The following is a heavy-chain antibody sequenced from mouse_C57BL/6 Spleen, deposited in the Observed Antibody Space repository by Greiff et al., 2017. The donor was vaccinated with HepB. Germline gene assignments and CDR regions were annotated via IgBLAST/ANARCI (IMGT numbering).Heavy chain of an antibody. D-gene: IGHD2-5*01. CDR2: IYPSDSGT. Sequence: QVQLQQPGAELVRPGSSVKLSCKASGYTFTGYWMDWVKQRPGQGLEWIGNIYPSDSGTNYNHKFKDKATLTVDKSSSTAYMQLSSLTSEDSAVYYCARSEGSNYGLAYWGQGTPVTVSA. CDR3: ARSEGSNYGLAY. CDR1: GYTFTGYW. J-gene: IGHJ3*01. V-gene: IGHV1-61*01.